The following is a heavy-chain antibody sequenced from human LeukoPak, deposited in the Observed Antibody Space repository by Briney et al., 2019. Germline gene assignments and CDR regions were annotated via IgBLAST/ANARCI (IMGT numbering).Heavy chain of an antibody. CDR2: ISGSGGST. CDR1: GFTFSSYG. D-gene: IGHD3-10*01. J-gene: IGHJ6*03. V-gene: IGHV3-23*01. CDR3: AKDGNTVRGPKGYYYYYMDV. Sequence: GGSLRLSCAASGFTFSSYGVSWVRQAPGKGLEWVSAISGSGGSTYYADSVKGRFTISRDNSKNTLYLQMNGLRAEDTAVYYCAKDGNTVRGPKGYYYYYMDVWGKGTTVTISS.